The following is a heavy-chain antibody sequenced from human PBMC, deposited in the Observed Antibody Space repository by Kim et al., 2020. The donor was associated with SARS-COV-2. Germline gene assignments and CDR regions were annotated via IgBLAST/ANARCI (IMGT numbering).Heavy chain of an antibody. Sequence: ASVKVSCKASGYTFTGYYMHWVRQAPGQGLEWMGWINPNSGGTNYAQKFQGRVTMTRDTSISTAYMELSRLRSDDTAVYYCARDRSKMTVPAAGPWGQGTLVTVSS. CDR3: ARDRSKMTVPAAGP. D-gene: IGHD6-13*01. J-gene: IGHJ5*02. V-gene: IGHV1-2*02. CDR2: INPNSGGT. CDR1: GYTFTGYY.